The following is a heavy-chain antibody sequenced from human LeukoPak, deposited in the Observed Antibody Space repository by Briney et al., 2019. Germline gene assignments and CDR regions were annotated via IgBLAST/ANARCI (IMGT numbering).Heavy chain of an antibody. CDR1: GLIFSDYY. D-gene: IGHD6-13*01. CDR3: AKVGYSSSWYSGGYYYGMDV. V-gene: IGHV3-23*01. CDR2: ISGSGGST. J-gene: IGHJ6*02. Sequence: PGGSLRLSCAASGLIFSDYYMAWMRQAPGKGLEWVSAISGSGGSTYYADSVKGRFTISRDNSKNTLYLQMNSLRAEDTAVYYCAKVGYSSSWYSGGYYYGMDVWGQGTTVTVSS.